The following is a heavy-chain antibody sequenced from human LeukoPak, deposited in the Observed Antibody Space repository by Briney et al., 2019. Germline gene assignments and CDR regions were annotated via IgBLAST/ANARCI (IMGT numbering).Heavy chain of an antibody. CDR2: ISSSNSYI. D-gene: IGHD3-22*01. Sequence: GGSLRLSCAASGFTFSSYSMNWVRQAPGKGLEWVSSISSSNSYIYYADSVKGRFTISRDNAKNSLYLQMNSLRAEDTAVYYCARDILDSSGYSGAFDIWGQGTMVTVS. J-gene: IGHJ3*02. CDR3: ARDILDSSGYSGAFDI. CDR1: GFTFSSYS. V-gene: IGHV3-21*01.